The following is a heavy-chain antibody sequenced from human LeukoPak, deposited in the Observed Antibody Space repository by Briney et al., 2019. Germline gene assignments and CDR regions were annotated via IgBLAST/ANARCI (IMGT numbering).Heavy chain of an antibody. CDR3: ARVGGYSGYDYFDY. Sequence: PSETRSLTCTVSGGSISSSSYYWGWIRQPPGKGLEWIGSIYYSGSTYYNPSLKSRVTISVDTSKNQFSLKLSSVTAADTAVYYCARVGGYSGYDYFDYWGQGTLVTVSS. J-gene: IGHJ4*02. D-gene: IGHD5-12*01. CDR2: IYYSGST. V-gene: IGHV4-39*07. CDR1: GGSISSSSYY.